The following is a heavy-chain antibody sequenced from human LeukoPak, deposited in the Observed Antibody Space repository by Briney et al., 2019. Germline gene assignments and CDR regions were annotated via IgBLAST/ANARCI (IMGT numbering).Heavy chain of an antibody. J-gene: IGHJ5*02. V-gene: IGHV3-30-3*01. CDR1: GFTFSSYA. D-gene: IGHD6-13*01. CDR2: ISYDGSNK. CDR3: AKAEQQQGTSDWFDP. Sequence: PGGSLRLSCAASGFTFSSYAMHWVRQAPGKGLEWVAVISYDGSNKYYADSVKGRFTISRDNSKNMLYLQMNSLRAEDTAVYYCAKAEQQQGTSDWFDPWGQGTLVTVSS.